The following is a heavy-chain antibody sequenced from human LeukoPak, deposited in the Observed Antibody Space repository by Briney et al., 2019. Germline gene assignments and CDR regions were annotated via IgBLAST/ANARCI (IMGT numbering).Heavy chain of an antibody. D-gene: IGHD3-22*01. CDR1: GFTSSGYW. J-gene: IGHJ4*02. CDR3: ARHYYDGSAYYFDC. Sequence: PGGSLRLSCVVSGFTSSGYWMAWVRQAPGKGLEWVANIKQDGSAKTYVDSVKGRFTISRDNAKNSLFLQMNSLRAEDMAVYYCARHYYDGSAYYFDCWGQGTLVAVSS. V-gene: IGHV3-7*01. CDR2: IKQDGSAK.